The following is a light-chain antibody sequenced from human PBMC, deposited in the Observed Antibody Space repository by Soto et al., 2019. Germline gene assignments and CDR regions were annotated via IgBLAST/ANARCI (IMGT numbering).Light chain of an antibody. V-gene: IGLV3-21*04. Sequence: SYELTQPPSVSVAPGKTARITCGGNNIGSKSVHWFQQKPGHPPVLVIYYDSDRPSGIPERFSGSNSGNTATLTISTVEAGDEADYYCQVWDSTSDHPHVVFGGGTKLTVL. J-gene: IGLJ2*01. CDR1: NIGSKS. CDR3: QVWDSTSDHPHVV. CDR2: YDS.